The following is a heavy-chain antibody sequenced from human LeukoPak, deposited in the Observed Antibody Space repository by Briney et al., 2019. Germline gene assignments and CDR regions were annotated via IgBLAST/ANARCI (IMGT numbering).Heavy chain of an antibody. CDR3: ARGGRPKFWSGYFY. CDR2: IYGGGST. Sequence: GGSLRLSCAASGFTVSSNYMSWVRQAPGKGLEWVSVIYGGGSTYYADSVKGRFTISRDNSKNTLYLQMNSLRAEDTAVYYCARGGRPKFWSGYFYWGQGTLVTVSS. CDR1: GFTVSSNY. J-gene: IGHJ4*02. D-gene: IGHD3-3*01. V-gene: IGHV3-53*01.